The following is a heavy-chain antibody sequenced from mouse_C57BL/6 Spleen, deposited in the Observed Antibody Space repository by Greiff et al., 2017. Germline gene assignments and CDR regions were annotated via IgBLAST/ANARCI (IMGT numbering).Heavy chain of an antibody. J-gene: IGHJ1*03. Sequence: EVQLVESGGGLVKPGGSLKLSCAASGFTFSDYGMHWVRQAPEKGLEWVAYISSGSSTIYYADTVKGRFTISRDNAKNNLFLQMTSLRSEDTAMYYCATSYSSNCDLYFDVWGTGTTVTFAS. CDR2: ISSGSSTI. CDR3: ATSYSSNCDLYFDV. D-gene: IGHD2-5*01. CDR1: GFTFSDYG. V-gene: IGHV5-17*01.